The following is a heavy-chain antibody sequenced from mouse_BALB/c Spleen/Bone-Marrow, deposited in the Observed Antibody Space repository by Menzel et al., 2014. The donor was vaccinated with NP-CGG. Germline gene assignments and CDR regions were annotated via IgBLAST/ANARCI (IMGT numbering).Heavy chain of an antibody. CDR1: GFNIKDTY. V-gene: IGHV14-3*02. CDR2: IDPANGNT. J-gene: IGHJ4*01. D-gene: IGHD2-3*01. CDR3: ARNGYYVYYYAMDY. Sequence: VQLQQSGAELVKPGASVKLSCTASGFNIKDTYMHWVKQRPEQGLEWIGRIDPANGNTKYDPKFQGKATITADTSSNTPYLQLSSLTSEDTAVYYCARNGYYVYYYAMDYWGQGTSVTVSS.